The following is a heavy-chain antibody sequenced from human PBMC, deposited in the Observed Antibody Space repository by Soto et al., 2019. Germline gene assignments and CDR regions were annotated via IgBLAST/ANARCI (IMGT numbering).Heavy chain of an antibody. J-gene: IGHJ4*02. CDR2: ISYDGSNT. CDR3: AKDRGSYYVAGSDY. D-gene: IGHD1-26*01. Sequence: GGSLRLSCAASGFTFSSYGMHWVRQAPGKGLEWVAVISYDGSNTYYADSVKGRFTISRDNSKNTLYLQLNSLRAEDTAVYYCAKDRGSYYVAGSDYWGQGTLVTVSS. CDR1: GFTFSSYG. V-gene: IGHV3-30*18.